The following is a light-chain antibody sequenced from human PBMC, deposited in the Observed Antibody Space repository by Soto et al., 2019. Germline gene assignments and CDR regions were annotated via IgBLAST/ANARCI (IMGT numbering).Light chain of an antibody. Sequence: QSVLTQPPSVSGAPGQRVTISCTGSSSNIGAGYDVHWYQQLPGTAPKLLIYGNSNRPSGVPDRFSGSKSGTSASLAISGLKVEDEADYYCQSYDSILSVVFGGGTKLTVL. CDR2: GNS. CDR3: QSYDSILSVV. V-gene: IGLV1-40*01. J-gene: IGLJ2*01. CDR1: SSNIGAGYD.